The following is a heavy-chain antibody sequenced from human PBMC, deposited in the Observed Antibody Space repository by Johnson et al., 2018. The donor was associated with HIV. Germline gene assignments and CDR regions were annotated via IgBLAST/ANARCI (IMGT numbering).Heavy chain of an antibody. V-gene: IGHV3-30*18. J-gene: IGHJ3*02. CDR2: ISYDGTKT. CDR1: GFTFSTYS. CDR3: AKDGDDGDESDGTKGAFDI. D-gene: IGHD2-2*01. Sequence: QMHLVESGGGVVQPGRSLRLSCAASGFTFSTYSMHWVRQAPGMRLEWVAVISYDGTKTYYVDSVKARFTISRDDARNTLYLQMNSLRVEDTALYYCAKDGDDGDESDGTKGAFDIWGQGTMVTVSS.